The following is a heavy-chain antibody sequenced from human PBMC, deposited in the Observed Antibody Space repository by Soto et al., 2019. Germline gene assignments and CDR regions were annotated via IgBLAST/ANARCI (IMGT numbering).Heavy chain of an antibody. CDR2: IYHSGST. J-gene: IGHJ5*02. V-gene: IGHV4-30-4*01. Sequence: PSETLSLTCTVSGDSINSVDHYWSWIRQPPGKGLEWMGYIYHSGSTHYNPSLNSRLTISIDTSTNRFSLNLTSVTAADTAVYFCARLRWETENNWFDPWGQGALVTVYS. D-gene: IGHD1-26*01. CDR1: GDSINSVDHY. CDR3: ARLRWETENNWFDP.